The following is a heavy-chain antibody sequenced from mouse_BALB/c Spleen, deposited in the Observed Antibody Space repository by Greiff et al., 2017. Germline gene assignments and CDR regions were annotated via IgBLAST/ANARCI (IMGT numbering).Heavy chain of an antibody. CDR3: ARSEVNYYGSSFDY. J-gene: IGHJ2*01. CDR2: INPYNDGT. D-gene: IGHD1-1*01. Sequence: VQLQQSGPELVKPGASVKMSCKASGYTFTSYVMHWVKQKPGQGLEWIGYINPYNDGTKYNEKFKGKATLTSDKSSSTAYMELSSLTSEDSAVYYCARSEVNYYGSSFDYWGQGTTLTVSS. V-gene: IGHV1-14*01. CDR1: GYTFTSYV.